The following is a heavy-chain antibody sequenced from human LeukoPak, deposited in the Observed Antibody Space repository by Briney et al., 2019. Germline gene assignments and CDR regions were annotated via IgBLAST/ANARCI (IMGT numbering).Heavy chain of an antibody. D-gene: IGHD6-19*01. CDR3: AREGTAVAGGNWFDP. V-gene: IGHV1-69*04. Sequence: SVKVSCKASGGTFSSYAISWVRQAPGQGLEWMGRIIPILGIANYAQKFRGRVTITADKSTSTAYMELSSLRSEDTAVYYCAREGTAVAGGNWFDPWGQGTLVTVSS. J-gene: IGHJ5*02. CDR2: IIPILGIA. CDR1: GGTFSSYA.